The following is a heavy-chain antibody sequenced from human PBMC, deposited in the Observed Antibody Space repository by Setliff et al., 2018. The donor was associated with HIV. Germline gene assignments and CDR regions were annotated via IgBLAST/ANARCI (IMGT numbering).Heavy chain of an antibody. CDR1: GGSISSSGYY. CDR3: ARGARLLAGYSDRWDYYYMGV. CDR2: MYYRGST. Sequence: ETLSLTCTVSGGSISSSGYYWGWIRQPPGKGLEWIGNMYYRGSTYYNPSLKSRVVISVDTSKNQFSLKLSSVTAADTAVYYCARGARLLAGYSDRWDYYYMGVWGKGTTVTVSS. J-gene: IGHJ6*03. D-gene: IGHD6-13*01. V-gene: IGHV4-39*01.